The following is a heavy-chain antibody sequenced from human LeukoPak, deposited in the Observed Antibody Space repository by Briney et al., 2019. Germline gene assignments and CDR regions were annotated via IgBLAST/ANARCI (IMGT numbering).Heavy chain of an antibody. Sequence: PSETLSLTCAVYGGSFSGYYWSWIRQPPGKGLEWIGEINHSGSTNYNPSLKSRVTISIDTSKNQFSLKLSSVTAANTAVYYCARYLDYGGNSRVFQHWGQGTLVTVSS. CDR3: ARYLDYGGNSRVFQH. CDR2: INHSGST. V-gene: IGHV4-34*01. D-gene: IGHD4-23*01. J-gene: IGHJ1*01. CDR1: GGSFSGYY.